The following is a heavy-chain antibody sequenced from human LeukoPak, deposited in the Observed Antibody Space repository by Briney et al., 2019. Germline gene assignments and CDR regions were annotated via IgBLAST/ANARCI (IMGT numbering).Heavy chain of an antibody. CDR1: GGSISSYY. Sequence: SETLSLTCTVSGGSISSYYWSWIRQPPGKGLEWIGYIYYSGSTNYNPSLKSRVTISVDTSKHQFSLKLSSVTAADTAVYYCAREALGLKIFDYWGQGTLVTVSS. J-gene: IGHJ4*02. D-gene: IGHD5-12*01. V-gene: IGHV4-59*01. CDR2: IYYSGST. CDR3: AREALGLKIFDY.